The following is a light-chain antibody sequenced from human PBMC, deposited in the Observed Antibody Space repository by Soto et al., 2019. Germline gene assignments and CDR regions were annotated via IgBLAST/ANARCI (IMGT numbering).Light chain of an antibody. CDR1: QSVSSSY. V-gene: IGKV3-20*01. J-gene: IGKJ5*01. CDR2: GAS. Sequence: EIVLTQSPGTLSLSPGERATLSCRASQSVSSSYLAWYQQKPGQAPRLLIYGASSRATGIPDRFSGSGSGTDFTLTITGLQPEDFATYYCQQTYSSLPITFGQGTRLEIK. CDR3: QQTYSSLPIT.